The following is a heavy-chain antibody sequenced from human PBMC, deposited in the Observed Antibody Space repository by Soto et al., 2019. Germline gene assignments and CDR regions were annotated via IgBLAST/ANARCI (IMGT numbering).Heavy chain of an antibody. CDR2: IWTDGIDK. CDR1: GFTFSGYG. D-gene: IGHD6-19*01. CDR3: AKGGSSGWELNYYYXMDG. Sequence: GGSLRLSCAASGFTFSGYGMHWVRQAPGKGLEWVAFIWTDGIDKKYADSVKGRFTISRDISKNTLYLQMNSLRAEDTAVYYCAKGGSSGWELNYYYXMDGWGQRTTVTVSS. J-gene: IGHJ6*02. V-gene: IGHV3-30*02.